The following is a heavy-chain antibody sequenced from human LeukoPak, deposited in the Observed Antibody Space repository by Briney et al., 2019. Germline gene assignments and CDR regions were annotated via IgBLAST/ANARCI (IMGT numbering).Heavy chain of an antibody. V-gene: IGHV3-23*01. J-gene: IGHJ4*02. D-gene: IGHD2-2*01. Sequence: PGGSLRLSCAASGFTFNTYAMSWVRQAPGKGLEWVSAISGSGGTTYYADSVKGRFTISRDNSENTLYLQMNNLRAEDTTVYYCAKFGWSVPAASPLDYWGQGTLVTVSS. CDR2: ISGSGGTT. CDR1: GFTFNTYA. CDR3: AKFGWSVPAASPLDY.